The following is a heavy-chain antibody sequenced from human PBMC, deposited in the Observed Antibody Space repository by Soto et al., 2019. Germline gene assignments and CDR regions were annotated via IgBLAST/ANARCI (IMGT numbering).Heavy chain of an antibody. CDR1: GFTFSSYW. CDR3: GRGGYSDYARGLDY. Sequence: EVQLVESGGGLVQPGGSLRLSCAASGFTFSSYWMHWVRQAPGTGLVWFSRINGDGSSTTYADSVKGRFVISRDNGKNKLYLQGNSPRAEDKAGDYCGRGGYSDYARGLDYWGQGTLVTV. D-gene: IGHD4-17*01. V-gene: IGHV3-74*03. J-gene: IGHJ4*02. CDR2: INGDGSST.